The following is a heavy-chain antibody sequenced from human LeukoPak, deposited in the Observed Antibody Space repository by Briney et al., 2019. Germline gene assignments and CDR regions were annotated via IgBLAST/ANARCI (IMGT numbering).Heavy chain of an antibody. CDR3: ARGPLAAAGTTYYMDV. CDR1: GFTFSSYD. J-gene: IGHJ6*03. V-gene: IGHV3-13*01. CDR2: IGTAGDT. D-gene: IGHD6-13*01. Sequence: GGSLRLSCAASGFTFSSYDMHWVRQATGKGLEWVSAIGTAGDTYYPGSVKGRFTISRENAKKSLYFQMNSLRAGDTAVYYCARGPLAAAGTTYYMDVWGKGTTVTVSS.